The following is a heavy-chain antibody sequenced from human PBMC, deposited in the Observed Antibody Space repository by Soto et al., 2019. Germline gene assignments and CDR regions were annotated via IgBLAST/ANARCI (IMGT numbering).Heavy chain of an antibody. CDR1: GFKFSIYS. CDR2: ITSDTKTI. D-gene: IGHD6-19*01. V-gene: IGHV3-48*02. Sequence: EVQLVESGGALVQAGGSLRLSCVASGFKFSIYSMNWVRQPPGKGLEWSAYITSDTKTIKYVDSVKGRFIISRDNAKNSVYIQMHSLRDKDAAVNYCGISVEGHFDFWGQGTVVT. J-gene: IGHJ4*02. CDR3: GISVEGHFDF.